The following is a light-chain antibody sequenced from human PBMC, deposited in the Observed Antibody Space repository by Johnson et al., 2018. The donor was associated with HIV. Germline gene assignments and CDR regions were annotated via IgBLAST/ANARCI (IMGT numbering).Light chain of an antibody. J-gene: IGLJ1*01. V-gene: IGLV1-51*01. CDR2: DNN. Sequence: QLVLTQPPSVSAAPGQKVTISCSGSSSNIVNNYVSWYQQLPGTAPKLLIYDNNKRPSGIPDRFSGSKSGTSATLGLTGLQTGDEADYYCGTWDSSLSAHYVFGTGTKVTVL. CDR3: GTWDSSLSAHYV. CDR1: SSNIVNNY.